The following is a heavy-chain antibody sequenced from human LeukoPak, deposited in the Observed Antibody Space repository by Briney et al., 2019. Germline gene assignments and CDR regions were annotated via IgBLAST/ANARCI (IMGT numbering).Heavy chain of an antibody. CDR2: ISAYNGNT. D-gene: IGHD3-22*01. V-gene: IGHV1-18*01. CDR3: ARATYYYDSSGYYSRQALSGKFDY. Sequence: ASVKVSCKASGYTFTSYGISWVRQAPGQGLEWMGWISAYNGNTNYAQKLQGRVTMTTDTSTSTAYMELRSLRSDDTAVYYCARATYYYDSSGYYSRQALSGKFDYWGQGTLVTVSS. CDR1: GYTFTSYG. J-gene: IGHJ4*02.